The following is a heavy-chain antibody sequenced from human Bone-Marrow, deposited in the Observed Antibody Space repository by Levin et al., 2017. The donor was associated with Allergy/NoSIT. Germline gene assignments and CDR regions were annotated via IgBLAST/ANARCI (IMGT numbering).Heavy chain of an antibody. J-gene: IGHJ4*02. D-gene: IGHD2-15*01. CDR3: AKLLITGAAEMKGRPDY. CDR2: IYYTGRT. V-gene: IGHV4-39*01. CDR1: GGSISSSTYY. Sequence: SQTLSLTCTVSGGSISSSTYYWGWIRQPPGKRLEWIGNIYYTGRTYYNPSLKSRATLSVDTSKNQFSLRLNSVTATDTAVYYCAKLLITGAAEMKGRPDYWGRGTLVTVSS.